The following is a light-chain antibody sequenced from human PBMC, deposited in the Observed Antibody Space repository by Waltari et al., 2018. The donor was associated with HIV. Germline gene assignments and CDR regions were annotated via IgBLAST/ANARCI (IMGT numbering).Light chain of an antibody. Sequence: QSVLTQPPSVSGTPGQRVTISCSGRSSNIGDNAVSWYQQFSGTPPKPPIYSNNQRPSGVPDRFAGSKSGPAASLAISGLQSEDEADYYCATLDDSLNGPVFGGGTKVTV. CDR2: SNN. CDR1: SSNIGDNA. J-gene: IGLJ2*01. V-gene: IGLV1-44*01. CDR3: ATLDDSLNGPV.